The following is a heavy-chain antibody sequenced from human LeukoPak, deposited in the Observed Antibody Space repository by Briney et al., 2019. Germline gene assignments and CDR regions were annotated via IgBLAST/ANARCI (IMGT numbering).Heavy chain of an antibody. CDR2: IYTSGST. CDR3: ARGYYDFWSGRDDY. V-gene: IGHV4-61*02. CDR1: GGSISSGSYY. J-gene: IGHJ4*02. Sequence: SQTLSLTCTDSGGSISSGSYYWSWIRQPAGKGLEWIGRIYTSGSTNYNPSLKSRVTISVDTSKNQFSLKLSSVTAADTAVYYCARGYYDFWSGRDDYWGQGTLVTVSS. D-gene: IGHD3-3*01.